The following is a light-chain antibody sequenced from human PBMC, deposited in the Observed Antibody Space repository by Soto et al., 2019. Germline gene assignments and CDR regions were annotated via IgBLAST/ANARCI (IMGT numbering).Light chain of an antibody. V-gene: IGKV3-11*01. Sequence: EIVLTQSPATLPLSPGERATLSCRASQSVSSYLAWYQHKPGQAPRLLVYDASNRATGIPARFSGSGSGTDFTLTISSLEPEDFAVYYCQHRSDWLTFGGGTKVEIK. CDR2: DAS. J-gene: IGKJ4*01. CDR1: QSVSSY. CDR3: QHRSDWLT.